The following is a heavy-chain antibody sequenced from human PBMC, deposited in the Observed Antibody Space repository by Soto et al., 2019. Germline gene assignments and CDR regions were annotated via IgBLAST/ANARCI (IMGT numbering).Heavy chain of an antibody. CDR3: ARGAARSPDLNYYYGMDV. V-gene: IGHV1-2*02. CDR1: GYPFTGYY. CDR2: INPNSGGT. Sequence: GASVKVSCKASGYPFTGYYMHWVRQAPGQGLEWMGWINPNSGGTNYAQKFQGRVTMTRDTSISTAYMELSRLRSDDTAVYYCARGAARSPDLNYYYGMDVWGQGTTVTVSS. D-gene: IGHD6-6*01. J-gene: IGHJ6*02.